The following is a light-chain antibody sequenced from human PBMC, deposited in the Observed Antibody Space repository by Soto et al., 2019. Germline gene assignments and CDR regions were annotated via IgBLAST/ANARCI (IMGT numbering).Light chain of an antibody. CDR1: TSNIGRHT. CDR2: NTD. J-gene: IGLJ2*01. CDR3: AAWDDSLNDVV. Sequence: QSVLTQPPSASGTPGQRLTISCSGRTSNIGRHTVTWYQQLPGTAPKLLIYNTDQRPSGVPDRFSGSKSGTSASLAISGLQSEDEAHYYCAAWDDSLNDVVFGGGTKVTVL. V-gene: IGLV1-44*01.